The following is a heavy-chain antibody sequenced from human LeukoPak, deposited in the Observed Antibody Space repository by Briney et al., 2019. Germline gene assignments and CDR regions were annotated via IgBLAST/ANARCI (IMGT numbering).Heavy chain of an antibody. CDR2: ISYDGSNK. CDR3: ARGNSGSHFDY. D-gene: IGHD1-26*01. CDR1: GFTFSDYA. Sequence: PGGSLRLSCAASGFTFSDYAMHWVRQAPGKGLEWVAVISYDGSNKFYADSVKGRFTISRDNSKNTLYMQTNSLRAADTAVYYCARGNSGSHFDYWAREPWSPSPQ. J-gene: IGHJ4*02. V-gene: IGHV3-30-3*01.